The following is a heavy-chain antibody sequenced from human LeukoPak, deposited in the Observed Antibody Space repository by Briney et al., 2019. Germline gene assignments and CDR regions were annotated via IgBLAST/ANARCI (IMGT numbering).Heavy chain of an antibody. Sequence: GGSLRLSCAASGFTFSSYSMHWVRQAPGKGLEWVAFIRYDGSNKYYTDSVKGRFTISRDNSKNTLYLQMNSLRAEDTAVYYCAKGRGWEASYYYYYMDVWGKGTTVTISS. CDR2: IRYDGSNK. CDR1: GFTFSSYS. J-gene: IGHJ6*03. D-gene: IGHD1-26*01. V-gene: IGHV3-30*02. CDR3: AKGRGWEASYYYYYMDV.